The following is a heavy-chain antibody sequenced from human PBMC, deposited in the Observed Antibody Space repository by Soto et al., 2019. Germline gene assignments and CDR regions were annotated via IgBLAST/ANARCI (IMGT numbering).Heavy chain of an antibody. CDR2: IWYDGSNK. CDR3: ARDPWRGYYGMDV. J-gene: IGHJ6*02. Sequence: QVQLVESGGGVVQPGRSLRLSCAASGFTYSSYGMHWVRQAPGKGLEWVAVIWYDGSNKYYADSVKGRFTISRDNSKNTLYLQMNSLRAEDTAVYYCARDPWRGYYGMDVWGQGTTVTVSS. V-gene: IGHV3-33*01. D-gene: IGHD1-1*01. CDR1: GFTYSSYG.